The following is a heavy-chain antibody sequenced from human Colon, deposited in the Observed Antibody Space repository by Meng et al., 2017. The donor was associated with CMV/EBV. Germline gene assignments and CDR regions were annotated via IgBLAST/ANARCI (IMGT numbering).Heavy chain of an antibody. J-gene: IGHJ4*02. CDR1: GFSVSTNY. CDR3: ARNRLECGGDCYFADS. V-gene: IGHV3-66*01. Sequence: GESLKISCAASGFSVSTNYISWVRQGPGKGLEWLSVIYVTGRKYYADSVKGRFTVSRDESKNVVFLQMNDLRVEDTAVYYCARNRLECGGDCYFADSWGQGTLVTVSS. CDR2: IYVTGRK. D-gene: IGHD2-21*02.